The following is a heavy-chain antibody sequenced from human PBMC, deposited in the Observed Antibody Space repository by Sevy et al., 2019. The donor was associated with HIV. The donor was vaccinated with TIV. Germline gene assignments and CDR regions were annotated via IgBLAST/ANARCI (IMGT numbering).Heavy chain of an antibody. J-gene: IGHJ6*02. CDR2: ISYTSPPI. D-gene: IGHD3-22*01. CDR1: GFTFNTYN. Sequence: GGSLRLSCAVSGFTFNTYNMNWVRQARGKGLEWVSYISYTSPPIYYADSVRGRFTISRDNAKNTLYLQMNSLRDEDTAVYYCSSSDATSRFGYYYFAMDFWGQGTSVTVSS. V-gene: IGHV3-48*02. CDR3: SSSDATSRFGYYYFAMDF.